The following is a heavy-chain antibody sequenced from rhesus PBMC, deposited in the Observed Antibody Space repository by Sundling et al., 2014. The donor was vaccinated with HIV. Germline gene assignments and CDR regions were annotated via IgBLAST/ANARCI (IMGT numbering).Heavy chain of an antibody. CDR2: LDGNIGGT. V-gene: IGHV4-81*01. D-gene: IGHD2-39*01. Sequence: QVQLQESGPRTGEAFGDPCPLTCAVSGGSISDYYWSWIRQTPGKGLEWIGNLDGNIGGTNYNPSLKSRVTISKDTSKNQFFLKLTTVTAADTAVYYCARDFTMMSEGLDSWGQGVVVTVSS. CDR3: ARDFTMMSEGLDS. CDR1: GGSISDYY. J-gene: IGHJ6*01.